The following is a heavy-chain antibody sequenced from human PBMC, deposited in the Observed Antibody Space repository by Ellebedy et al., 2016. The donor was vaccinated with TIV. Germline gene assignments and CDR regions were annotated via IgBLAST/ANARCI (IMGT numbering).Heavy chain of an antibody. CDR3: ARDLAPLYCSSTSCYADSWFNP. V-gene: IGHV1-18*01. Sequence: ASVKVSXXASGYTFTSYGISWVRQAPGQGLEWMGWISAYNGNTNYAQKLQGRVTMTTGTSTSTAYMELRSLRSDDTAVYYCARDLAPLYCSSTSCYADSWFNPWGQGTLVTVSS. CDR2: ISAYNGNT. CDR1: GYTFTSYG. J-gene: IGHJ5*02. D-gene: IGHD2-2*01.